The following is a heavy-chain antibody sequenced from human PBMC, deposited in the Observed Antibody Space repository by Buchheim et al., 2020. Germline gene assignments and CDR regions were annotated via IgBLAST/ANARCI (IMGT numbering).Heavy chain of an antibody. CDR3: AKFGGLGTSRVGGAFDY. CDR2: ISGSGGGI. J-gene: IGHJ4*02. D-gene: IGHD1-7*01. Sequence: EVQILDSGGGLAQPGGSLSLSCAASGFNFNTYTMSWVRQAPGKGLEWVSTISGSGGGIYYADSVKGRFTISRDNSKNTLYLQMNSLRAEDTAVYYCAKFGGLGTSRVGGAFDYWGQGTL. V-gene: IGHV3-23*01. CDR1: GFNFNTYT.